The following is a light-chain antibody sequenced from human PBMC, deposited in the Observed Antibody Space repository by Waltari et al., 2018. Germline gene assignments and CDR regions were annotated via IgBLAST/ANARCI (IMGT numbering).Light chain of an antibody. CDR3: SSYSSSTTLGNV. CDR2: EAT. V-gene: IGLV2-23*01. Sequence: QSALTQAASVSGSPGQSITISCRGTRSGVGSYDLVPWYQQHPGKAPKLIIYEATKRPSGVSSRFSGSKSGNTASLTISGLQAEDEADYFCSSYSSSTTLGNVFGTGTKVTVL. J-gene: IGLJ1*01. CDR1: RSGVGSYDL.